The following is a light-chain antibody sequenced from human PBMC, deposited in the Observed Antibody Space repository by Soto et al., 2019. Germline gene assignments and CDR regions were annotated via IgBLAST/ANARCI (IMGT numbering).Light chain of an antibody. V-gene: IGKV1-39*01. CDR3: QQSFAMPPT. J-gene: IGKJ4*01. CDR1: QSVSNY. CDR2: SSS. Sequence: DIQMTQSPSSLSSSVGDRVTVTCRATQSVSNYVTWYQQKPGKPPKVLISSSSNLQSGVPSRFSGSRSGTNFTLTISSLQPEDFASYYCQQSFAMPPTFGGGTRVDVK.